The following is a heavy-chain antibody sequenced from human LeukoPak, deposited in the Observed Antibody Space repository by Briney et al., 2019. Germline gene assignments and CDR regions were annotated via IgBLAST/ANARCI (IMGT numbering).Heavy chain of an antibody. CDR3: ARRSPNDWGNYYFDY. CDR2: IYYSGST. V-gene: IGHV4-59*01. J-gene: IGHJ4*02. CDR1: GGSISSYY. Sequence: SETLSLTCTVSGGSISSYYWSWIRQPPGKGLEWIGYIYYSGSTNYNPSLKSRVTISVDTSKNQFSLKLSSVTAADTAVYYCARRSPNDWGNYYFDYWGQGTLVTVSS. D-gene: IGHD7-27*01.